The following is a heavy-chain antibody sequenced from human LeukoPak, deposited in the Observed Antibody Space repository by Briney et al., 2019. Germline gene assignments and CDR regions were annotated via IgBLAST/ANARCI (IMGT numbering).Heavy chain of an antibody. CDR3: ASERGATQYFDY. CDR2: IIPMLDIQ. V-gene: IGHV1-69*04. J-gene: IGHJ4*02. CDR1: GGTFSSYV. Sequence: ASVKVSCKASGGTFSSYVITWVRQAPGQGLEWMGRIIPMLDIQNYAQKFQGRVTITADKSTSTAYMELSSLRSEDTAVYYCASERGATQYFDYWGQGTLVTVSS. D-gene: IGHD3-10*01.